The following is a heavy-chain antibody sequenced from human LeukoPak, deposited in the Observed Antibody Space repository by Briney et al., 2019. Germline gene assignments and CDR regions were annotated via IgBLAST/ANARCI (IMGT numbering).Heavy chain of an antibody. V-gene: IGHV4-34*01. Sequence: SETLSLTCAVYGGSFSGYYWSWIRQPPGKGLEWIGEINHSGSTNYNPSLKSRVTISVDKSKNQFSLKLSSVTAADTAVYYCARPKKYEFDPWGQGTLVTVSS. CDR2: INHSGST. J-gene: IGHJ5*02. D-gene: IGHD2-8*01. CDR3: ARPKKYEFDP. CDR1: GGSFSGYY.